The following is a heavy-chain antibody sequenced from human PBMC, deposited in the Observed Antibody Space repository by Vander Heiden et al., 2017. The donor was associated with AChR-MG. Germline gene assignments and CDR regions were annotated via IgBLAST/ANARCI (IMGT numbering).Heavy chain of an antibody. Sequence: QLQLQESCPGLVKPSDTLSLPRTVSGGPISRSSYYWGWIRQPPGKGLEWIGSIYYSGSTSYNPSLKSRVTISVDTSKNQFSLKLSSVTAADTAVYYCARHPRYDFWSGYFDYWGQGTLVTVSS. CDR1: GGPISRSSYY. CDR2: IYYSGST. J-gene: IGHJ4*02. CDR3: ARHPRYDFWSGYFDY. D-gene: IGHD3-3*01. V-gene: IGHV4-39*01.